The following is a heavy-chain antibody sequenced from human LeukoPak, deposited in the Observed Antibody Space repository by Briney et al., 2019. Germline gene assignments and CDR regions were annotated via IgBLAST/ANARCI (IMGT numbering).Heavy chain of an antibody. CDR3: ARAIAGYYYY. CDR2: INTDGTST. CDR1: GFTFSSYW. Sequence: GGSLRLSCAASGFTFSSYWMHWVRQAPGKGLVWVSRINTDGTSTTYADSVKGRFTISRDSAKNTLYLQMNSLRDEDTAVYYCARAIAGYYYYWGQGTLVTVSS. D-gene: IGHD3-22*01. J-gene: IGHJ4*02. V-gene: IGHV3-74*01.